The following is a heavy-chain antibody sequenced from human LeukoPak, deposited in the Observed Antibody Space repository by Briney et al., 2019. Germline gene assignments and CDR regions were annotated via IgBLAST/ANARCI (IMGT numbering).Heavy chain of an antibody. V-gene: IGHV3-30*02. J-gene: IGHJ4*02. CDR3: AKDGEYCSGGSCYSVTD. D-gene: IGHD2-15*01. Sequence: GGSLRLSCAASGFTFSSYGMHWVRQAPGKGLEWVAFIRYDGSNKYYADSVKGRFTISRDNSKNTLYLQMNSLRAEDTAVYYCAKDGEYCSGGSCYSVTDWGQGTLVTVSS. CDR2: IRYDGSNK. CDR1: GFTFSSYG.